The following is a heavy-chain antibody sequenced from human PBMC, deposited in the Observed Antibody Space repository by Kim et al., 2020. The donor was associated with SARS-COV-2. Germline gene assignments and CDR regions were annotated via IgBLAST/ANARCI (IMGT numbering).Heavy chain of an antibody. Sequence: SETLSLTCTVSGGSISSSSYYWGWIRQPPGKGLEWIGSIYYSGSTYYNPSLKSRVTISVDTSKNQFSLKLSSVTAADTAVYYCARPPAAAGGGINYWGQGTLVTVSS. D-gene: IGHD6-13*01. V-gene: IGHV4-39*01. CDR3: ARPPAAAGGGINY. J-gene: IGHJ4*02. CDR1: GGSISSSSYY. CDR2: IYYSGST.